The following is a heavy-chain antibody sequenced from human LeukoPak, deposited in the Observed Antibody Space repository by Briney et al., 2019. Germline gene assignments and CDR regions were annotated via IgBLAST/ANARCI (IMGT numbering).Heavy chain of an antibody. CDR3: AKGTEDYDFWSGYFPGVLSYYYYYMDV. D-gene: IGHD3-3*01. CDR1: GFTFSSYG. J-gene: IGHJ6*03. CDR2: IRYDGSNK. V-gene: IGHV3-30*02. Sequence: GGSLRLSCAASGFTFSSYGMHWVRQAPGKGLEWVAFIRYDGSNKYYADSVKGRFTISRDNSKNTLYLQMNSLRAEDTAVYYCAKGTEDYDFWSGYFPGVLSYYYYYMDVWGKGTTVTVSS.